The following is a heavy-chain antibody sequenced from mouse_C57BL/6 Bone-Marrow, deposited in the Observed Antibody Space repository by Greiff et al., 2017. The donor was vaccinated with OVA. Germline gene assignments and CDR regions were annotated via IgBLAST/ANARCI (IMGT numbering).Heavy chain of an antibody. V-gene: IGHV14-4*01. CDR3: TSEGAWFAY. Sequence: EVKLVESGAELVRPGASVKLSCTASGFNIKDDYMHWVKQRPEQGLEWIGWIDPENGDTEYASKFQGKATITADTSSNTAYLQLNSQTSEDTAVYCCTSEGAWFAYWGQGTLVTVSA. CDR2: IDPENGDT. CDR1: GFNIKDDY. J-gene: IGHJ3*01.